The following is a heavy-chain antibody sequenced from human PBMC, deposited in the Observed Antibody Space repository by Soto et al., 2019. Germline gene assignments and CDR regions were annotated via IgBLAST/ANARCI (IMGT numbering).Heavy chain of an antibody. D-gene: IGHD6-6*01. CDR2: INHSGST. Sequence: QVQLQQWGAGLLKPSETLSLTCAVYGGSFSGYYWSWIRQPPGKGLEWIGEINHSGSTNYNPSLKSRVTISVDTSKNQFSLKLSSVTAADTAVYYCARIGSSIAARPQQYYYYGMDVWGQGTTVTVSS. V-gene: IGHV4-34*01. CDR1: GGSFSGYY. CDR3: ARIGSSIAARPQQYYYYGMDV. J-gene: IGHJ6*02.